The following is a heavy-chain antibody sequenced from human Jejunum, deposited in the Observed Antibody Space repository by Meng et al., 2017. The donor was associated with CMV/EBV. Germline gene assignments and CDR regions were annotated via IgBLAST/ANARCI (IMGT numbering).Heavy chain of an antibody. V-gene: IGHV4-34*01. J-gene: IGHJ4*02. D-gene: IGHD3-22*01. CDR1: GGSFSGYY. CDR2: INHSGST. Sequence: VYGGSFSGYYWSWIRQPPGKGLEWIGEINHSGSTNYNPSLKSRVTISVDTSKNQFSLKLSSVTAADTAVYYCARGFRSSGYWPDYWGQGTRVTVSS. CDR3: ARGFRSSGYWPDY.